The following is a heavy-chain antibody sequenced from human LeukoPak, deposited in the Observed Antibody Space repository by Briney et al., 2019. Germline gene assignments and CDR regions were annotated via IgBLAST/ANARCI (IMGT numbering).Heavy chain of an antibody. V-gene: IGHV3-33*08. J-gene: IGHJ4*02. CDR2: IWDDGNNK. CDR1: GFTFSSYA. D-gene: IGHD3/OR15-3a*01. CDR3: ARDKDWYFDY. Sequence: GGSVRLSCAASGFTFSSYAMHWVRQAPGKGLEWVAVIWDDGNNKYYPDSVKDRFTISRDNSKNTLYLQMNSLRAEDTAVYYCARDKDWYFDYWGQATMVT.